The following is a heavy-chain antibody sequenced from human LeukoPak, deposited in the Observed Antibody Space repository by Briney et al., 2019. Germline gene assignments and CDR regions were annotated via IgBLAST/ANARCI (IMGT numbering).Heavy chain of an antibody. J-gene: IGHJ4*02. CDR3: ARQEYYYGSGSYRVFDD. V-gene: IGHV3-53*04. CDR2: IYSGGST. CDR1: GFTFSSYA. D-gene: IGHD3-10*01. Sequence: GGSLRLSCAASGFTFSSYAMSWVRQAPGKGLERVSVIYSGGSTYYADSVKGRFTISRHNSKNTLYLQMNSLRAEDTAVYYCARQEYYYGSGSYRVFDDWGQGTLVTVSS.